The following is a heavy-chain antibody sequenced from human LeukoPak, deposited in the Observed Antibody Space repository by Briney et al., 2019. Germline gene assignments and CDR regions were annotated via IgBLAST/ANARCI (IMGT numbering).Heavy chain of an antibody. CDR1: GGSISSSNW. Sequence: SETLSLTCAVSGGSISSSNWWSWVRQPPGKGLEWIGEIYHSGSTNYNPSLKSRVTISVDKSKNQFSLKLSSVTAADTAVYYCAREGGYSSGWYASRGYFDLWGRGTLVTVSS. CDR3: AREGGYSSGWYASRGYFDL. D-gene: IGHD6-19*01. CDR2: IYHSGST. V-gene: IGHV4-4*02. J-gene: IGHJ2*01.